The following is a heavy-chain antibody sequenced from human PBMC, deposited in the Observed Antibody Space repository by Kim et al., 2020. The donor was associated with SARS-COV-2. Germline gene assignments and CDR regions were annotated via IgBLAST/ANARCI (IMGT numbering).Heavy chain of an antibody. D-gene: IGHD6-19*01. CDR2: ISAYNGNT. CDR3: ARDRGQWLVLREMFDP. J-gene: IGHJ5*02. CDR1: GYTFTSYG. Sequence: ASVKVSCKASGYTFTSYGISWVRQAPGQGLEWMGWISAYNGNTNYAQKLQGRVTMTTDTSTSTAYMELRSLRSDDTAVYYCARDRGQWLVLREMFDPWGQGTLVTVSS. V-gene: IGHV1-18*01.